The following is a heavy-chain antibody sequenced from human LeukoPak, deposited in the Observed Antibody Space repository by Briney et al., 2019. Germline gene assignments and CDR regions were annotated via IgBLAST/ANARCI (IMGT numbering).Heavy chain of an antibody. CDR2: MYYSGST. CDR3: ARAKRQWLVGATIRGDNPPYYFDY. Sequence: PSETLSLTCTVSGGSISSSSYYWGWIRQPPGKGLEWIGSMYYSGSTYYNSSLKSRVTISVDTSKKQYSLKVNSVTAADTAMYCCARAKRQWLVGATIRGDNPPYYFDYWGQGTLVTVSS. CDR1: GGSISSSSYY. J-gene: IGHJ4*02. D-gene: IGHD6-19*01. V-gene: IGHV4-39*07.